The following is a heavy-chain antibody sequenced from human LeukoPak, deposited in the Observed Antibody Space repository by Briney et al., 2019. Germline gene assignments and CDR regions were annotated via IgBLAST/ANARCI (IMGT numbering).Heavy chain of an antibody. D-gene: IGHD3-10*01. J-gene: IGHJ5*02. V-gene: IGHV4-61*02. Sequence: PSETLSLTCTVSGGSISSGSYYWSWIRQPAGKGLEWIGRIYTSGSTNYNPSLKSRVTISVDTSKNQFSLKLSSVTAADTAVYYCARSPYYYGSGRLPSGFDPWGQGTLVTVSS. CDR1: GGSISSGSYY. CDR3: ARSPYYYGSGRLPSGFDP. CDR2: IYTSGST.